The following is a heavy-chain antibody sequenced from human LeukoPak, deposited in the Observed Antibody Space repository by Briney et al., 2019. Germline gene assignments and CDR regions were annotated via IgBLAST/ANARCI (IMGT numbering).Heavy chain of an antibody. V-gene: IGHV3-33*01. Sequence: GGSLRLSCAASGFTFSSYGMHWVRQAPGKGLEWVAVIWYDGSNKYYADSVKGRFTISRDNSKNTLYLQMNSLRAEDTAVYYCASVVTPKTPFDYWGQGTLVTVSS. CDR1: GFTFSSYG. J-gene: IGHJ4*02. D-gene: IGHD4-23*01. CDR2: IWYDGSNK. CDR3: ASVVTPKTPFDY.